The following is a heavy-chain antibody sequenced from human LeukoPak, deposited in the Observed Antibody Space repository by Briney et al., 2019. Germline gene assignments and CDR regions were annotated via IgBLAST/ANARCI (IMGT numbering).Heavy chain of an antibody. V-gene: IGHV1-69*05. CDR2: IIPIFGIA. Sequence: SVKVSCKASGGTFSSYAISWVRQAPGQGLEWVGGIIPIFGIANYAQKFQGRVTITTDESTSTAYMELSSQRSEDTAVYYCARAHRYYDFWSGYPDYWGQGTLVTVSS. CDR3: ARAHRYYDFWSGYPDY. J-gene: IGHJ4*02. CDR1: GGTFSSYA. D-gene: IGHD3-3*01.